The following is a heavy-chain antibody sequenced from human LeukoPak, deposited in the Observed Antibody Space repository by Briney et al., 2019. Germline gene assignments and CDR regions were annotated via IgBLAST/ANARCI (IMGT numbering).Heavy chain of an antibody. J-gene: IGHJ4*02. Sequence: ASVKVSCKASGYTFTGYYMHWVRQAPGQGLEWMGRINPNSGGTNYAQKFQGRVTMTRDKSISTAYMELSRLRSDDTAVYYCARDLRGSSSRVAPPFDYWGQGTLVTVSS. V-gene: IGHV1-2*06. CDR2: INPNSGGT. CDR1: GYTFTGYY. D-gene: IGHD6-13*01. CDR3: ARDLRGSSSRVAPPFDY.